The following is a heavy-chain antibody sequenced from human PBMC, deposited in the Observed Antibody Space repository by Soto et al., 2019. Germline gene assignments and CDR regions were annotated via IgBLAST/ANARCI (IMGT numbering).Heavy chain of an antibody. J-gene: IGHJ4*02. CDR3: ARRDSSGWYVDY. D-gene: IGHD6-19*01. CDR1: GGSISSYY. CDR2: INHSGSI. V-gene: IGHV4-34*01. Sequence: PSETLSLTCTVSGGSISSYYWSWIRQPPGKRLGWIGEINHSGSINYNPSLKSRVTISVDRSKNQFSLKLSSLTAADTAVYYCARRDSSGWYVDYWGQGTLVTVSS.